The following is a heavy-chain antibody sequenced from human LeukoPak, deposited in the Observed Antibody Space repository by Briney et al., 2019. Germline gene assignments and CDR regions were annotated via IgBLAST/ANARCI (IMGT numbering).Heavy chain of an antibody. V-gene: IGHV1-2*02. D-gene: IGHD6-19*01. J-gene: IGHJ4*02. CDR3: ARVEAGNPRWNY. CDR1: GYTFTGYY. CDR2: INPNSGDR. Sequence: ASVKVSCKASGYTFTGYYIHWVRQAPGQGLEWMGWINPNSGDRKYAQKFQGRVTLTRDTPSTIAYMDLSSLTSDDTAVYYCARVEAGNPRWNYWGQGTLVSVSS.